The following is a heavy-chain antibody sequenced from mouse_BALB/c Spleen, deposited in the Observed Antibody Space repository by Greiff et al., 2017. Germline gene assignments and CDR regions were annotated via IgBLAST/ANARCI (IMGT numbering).Heavy chain of an antibody. J-gene: IGHJ4*01. D-gene: IGHD2-14*01. CDR1: GYSFTSYY. V-gene: IGHV1-66*01. CDR2: IFPGSGNT. CDR3: ARDVFYRYDEGMDY. Sequence: VQLQQSGPELVKPGASVKISCKASGYSFTSYYIHWVKQRPGQGLEWIGWIFPGSGNTKYNEKFKGKATLTADTSSSTAYMQLSSLTSEDSAVYFCARDVFYRYDEGMDYWGQGTSVTVSS.